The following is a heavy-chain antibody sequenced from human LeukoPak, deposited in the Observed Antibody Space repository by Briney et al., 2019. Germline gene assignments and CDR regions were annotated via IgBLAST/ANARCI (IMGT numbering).Heavy chain of an antibody. D-gene: IGHD6-19*01. V-gene: IGHV3-30*02. Sequence: GGSLRLSCAASGFTFSSYGMHWVRQAPGKGLEWVAFIRYDGSNKYYADSVKGRFTISRDNSKSTLYLQMNSLRAEDTAVYYCAKARGWLVDYWGQGTLVTVSS. J-gene: IGHJ4*02. CDR2: IRYDGSNK. CDR3: AKARGWLVDY. CDR1: GFTFSSYG.